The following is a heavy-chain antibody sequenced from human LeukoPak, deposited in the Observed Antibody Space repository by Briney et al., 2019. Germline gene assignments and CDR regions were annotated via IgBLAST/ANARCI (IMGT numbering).Heavy chain of an antibody. D-gene: IGHD3-9*01. Sequence: SETLSLTCTVSGGSISSYYWSWIRQPPGKGLEWIGYIYYSGSTNYNPSLKSRVTISVDTSKNQFSLKLSSVTAADTAVYYCARQGYDILTGYYVAFDYWGQGTLVTVSS. CDR1: GGSISSYY. V-gene: IGHV4-59*08. CDR2: IYYSGST. CDR3: ARQGYDILTGYYVAFDY. J-gene: IGHJ4*02.